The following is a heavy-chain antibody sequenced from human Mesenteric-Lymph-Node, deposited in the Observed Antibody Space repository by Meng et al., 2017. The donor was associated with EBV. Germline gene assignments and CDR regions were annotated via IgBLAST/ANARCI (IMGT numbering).Heavy chain of an antibody. CDR1: GVSVRTDSW. CDR3: AKSLDSGGYYFDL. Sequence: QGELQGSGPGVVKPWGTRSLTCGFAGVSVRTDSWWNWVRQSPGGGLEWIGQIYNSGITNYNPSLKSRVTISLDTSKNQFSLKLTSLTAADTAIYYCAKSLDSGGYYFDLWGQGSLVTVSS. CDR2: IYNSGIT. V-gene: IGHV4-4*02. D-gene: IGHD2-15*01. J-gene: IGHJ4*02.